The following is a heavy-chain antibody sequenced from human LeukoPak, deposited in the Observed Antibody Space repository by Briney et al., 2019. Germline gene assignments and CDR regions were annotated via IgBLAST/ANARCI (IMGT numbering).Heavy chain of an antibody. V-gene: IGHV4-34*01. CDR3: ARRWRWLQPFDY. Sequence: TSETLSLTCAVYGGSFSGYYWSWIRQPPEKGLDWIGEITRTGRINYNPALKGRVTMSLDTPKNQFSLELSSMTAADTAVYYCARRWRWLQPFDYWGQGTLVTVSS. J-gene: IGHJ4*02. D-gene: IGHD5-24*01. CDR2: ITRTGRI. CDR1: GGSFSGYY.